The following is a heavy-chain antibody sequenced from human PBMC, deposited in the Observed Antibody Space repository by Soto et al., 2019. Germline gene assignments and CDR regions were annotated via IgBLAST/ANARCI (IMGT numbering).Heavy chain of an antibody. D-gene: IGHD1-26*01. CDR1: GFTLRHYY. Sequence: PGGSLRLSCEGSGFTLRHYYMAWIRQAPGKGLEWVSYISDSGSDMYYADSVKGRFSVSRDNAKNSLFLQMNSLRVEDTAVYYCARDPVGSPQYWGQGTLVTVSS. V-gene: IGHV3-11*01. J-gene: IGHJ1*01. CDR2: ISDSGSDM. CDR3: ARDPVGSPQY.